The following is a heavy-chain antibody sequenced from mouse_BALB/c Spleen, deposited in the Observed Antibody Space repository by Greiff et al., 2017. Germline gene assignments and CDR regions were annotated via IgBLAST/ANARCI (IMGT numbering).Heavy chain of an antibody. D-gene: IGHD1-2*01. V-gene: IGHV1S127*01. CDR3: TREGSFVSAY. J-gene: IGHJ3*01. CDR1: GYTFTSYW. Sequence: VQLQQPGAELVKPGASVKMPCKASGYTFTSYWMHWVKQRPGQGLEWIGVIDPSDSYTSYNQKFKGKATLTVDTSSSTAYMQLSSLTSEDSAVYYCTREGSFVSAYWGQGTLVTVSA. CDR2: IDPSDSYT.